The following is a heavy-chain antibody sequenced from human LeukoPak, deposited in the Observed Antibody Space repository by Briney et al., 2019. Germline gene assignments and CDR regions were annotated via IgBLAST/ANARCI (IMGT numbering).Heavy chain of an antibody. CDR3: ARENGWLRLPDY. Sequence: PGGSLRLSCAASGFTVSSNYMSWVRQAPGKGLEWVSYISGSGSTIYYADSVKGRFTISRDNAKNSLYLQMNSLRAEDTAVYYCARENGWLRLPDYWGQGTLVTVSS. CDR2: ISGSGSTI. V-gene: IGHV3-11*04. D-gene: IGHD5-12*01. CDR1: GFTVSSNY. J-gene: IGHJ4*02.